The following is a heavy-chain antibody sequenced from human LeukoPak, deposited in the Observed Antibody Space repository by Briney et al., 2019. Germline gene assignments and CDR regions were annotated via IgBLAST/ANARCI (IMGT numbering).Heavy chain of an antibody. J-gene: IGHJ3*02. CDR2: IWYDGSNK. CDR3: ARAHSSPWYADAFDI. D-gene: IGHD6-13*01. V-gene: IGHV3-33*08. CDR1: GFTVSSNY. Sequence: PGGSLRLSCAASGFTVSSNYMSWVRQAPGKGLEWVAVIWYDGSNKYYADSVKGRFTISRDNSKNTLYLQMNSLRAEDTAVYYCARAHSSPWYADAFDIWGQGTMVTVSS.